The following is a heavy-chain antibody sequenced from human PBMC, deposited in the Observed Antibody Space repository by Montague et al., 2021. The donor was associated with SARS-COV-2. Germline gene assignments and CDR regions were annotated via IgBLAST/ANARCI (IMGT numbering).Heavy chain of an antibody. CDR1: GFTFTTYA. CDR3: ARDLFYIRNYYYYYGMDV. CDR2: ISNDGTKI. Sequence: SLRLSCAASGFTFTTYAMHWVRQAPGKGLEWMAVISNDGTKIYYADSVKGRFTISRDNSKNTLYLQLNRLRAEDTALYHCARDLFYIRNYYYYYGMDVWGQGTTVTASS. V-gene: IGHV3-30*04. D-gene: IGHD2/OR15-2a*01. J-gene: IGHJ6*02.